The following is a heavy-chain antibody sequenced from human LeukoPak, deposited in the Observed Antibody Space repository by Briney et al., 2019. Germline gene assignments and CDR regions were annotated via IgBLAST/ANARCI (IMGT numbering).Heavy chain of an antibody. CDR2: ISSSSSTI. D-gene: IGHD6-13*01. Sequence: GGSLRLSCAASGFTFSSYSMNWVRQAPGKGLEWVSYISSSSSTIYYADSVKGRFTISRDNAKNSLYLQMNSLRAEDTAVYYCAKPNGSSSWYINYYYGMDVWGQGTTVTVSS. V-gene: IGHV3-48*01. CDR1: GFTFSSYS. J-gene: IGHJ6*02. CDR3: AKPNGSSSWYINYYYGMDV.